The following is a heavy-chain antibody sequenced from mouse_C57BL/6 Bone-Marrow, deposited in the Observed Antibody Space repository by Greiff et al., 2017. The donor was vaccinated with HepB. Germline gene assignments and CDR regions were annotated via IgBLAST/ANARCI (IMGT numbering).Heavy chain of an antibody. CDR3: ARVRYYYGSSSLYSDV. CDR2: INYDGSST. Sequence: EVKLVESEGGLVQPGSSMKLSCTASGFTFSDYYMAWVRQVPEKGLEWVANINYDGSSTYYLDSLKSRFIISRDNAKNILYLQMSSLKSEDTATYYCARVRYYYGSSSLYSDVCGALATGSLSP. D-gene: IGHD1-1*01. V-gene: IGHV5-16*01. J-gene: IGHJ1*01. CDR1: GFTFSDYY.